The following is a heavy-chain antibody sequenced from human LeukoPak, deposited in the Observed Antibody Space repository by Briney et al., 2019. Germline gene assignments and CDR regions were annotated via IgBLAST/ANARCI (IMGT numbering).Heavy chain of an antibody. D-gene: IGHD3-10*02. J-gene: IGHJ6*04. CDR3: AELGITMIGGV. CDR2: ISWNSDNI. V-gene: IGHV3-9*01. CDR1: GFTFDDYA. Sequence: GGSLRLSCAASGFTFDDYAMHWVRQAPGKGLEWVSSISWNSDNIGYADSVKGRFTISRDNAKNSLYLQMNSLRAEDTAVYYCAELGITMIGGVWGKGTTVTISS.